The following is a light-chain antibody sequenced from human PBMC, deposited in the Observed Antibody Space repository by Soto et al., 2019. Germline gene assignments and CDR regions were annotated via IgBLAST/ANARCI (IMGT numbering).Light chain of an antibody. Sequence: QSVVTQPRSVSGSPGQSVTISCTGTSSDVGGYNYVSWYQQHPGKAPKLMIYDVSKRPSGVPDRFSGSKSGNTASLTISGLQAEAESDYYCFSYAGSYTLVFGGGTKLTVL. CDR3: FSYAGSYTLV. CDR1: SSDVGGYNY. J-gene: IGLJ2*01. CDR2: DVS. V-gene: IGLV2-11*01.